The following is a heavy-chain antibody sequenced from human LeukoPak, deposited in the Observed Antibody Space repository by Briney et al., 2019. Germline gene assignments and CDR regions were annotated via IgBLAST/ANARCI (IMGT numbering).Heavy chain of an antibody. J-gene: IGHJ5*02. D-gene: IGHD6-13*01. CDR3: ARAKGQAAAGRFLPRRFDP. V-gene: IGHV4-34*01. CDR2: INHSGST. Sequence: SETLSLTCAVYGGSFSGYYWSWIRQPPGKGLEWIGEINHSGSTNYNPSLKSRVTISVDTSKNQFSLKLSSVTAADTAVYYCARAKGQAAAGRFLPRRFDPWGQGTLVTVSS. CDR1: GGSFSGYY.